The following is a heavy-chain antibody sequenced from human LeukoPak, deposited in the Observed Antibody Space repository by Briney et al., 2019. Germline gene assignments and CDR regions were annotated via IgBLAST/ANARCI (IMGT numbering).Heavy chain of an antibody. CDR3: ASDSISMNAFDA. V-gene: IGHV4-59*11. CDR1: GGTFTTHY. D-gene: IGHD3-22*01. J-gene: IGHJ3*01. CDR2: ISYIGST. Sequence: SETLSLTCTVSGGTFTTHYWSWIRQPPGKGLEWIGYISYIGSTNYNPSLKSRVTISIDTSNNEVSLMLTSVTAADTAVYYCASDSISMNAFDAWGQGTMVTVSS.